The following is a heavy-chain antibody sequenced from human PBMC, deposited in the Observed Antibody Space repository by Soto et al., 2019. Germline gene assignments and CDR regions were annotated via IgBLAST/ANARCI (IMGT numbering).Heavy chain of an antibody. Sequence: VQLQESGPGLVQPSQTLSLACTVSGGSITTVGNYWSWIRQFPGKGQEWIGHISYSGSTNSNPSLRSRLSMSVDTSKNQFSLELSSVTAADTAVYYCARLLGSGNYLGIFDAFDIWGQGTVGTVSS. D-gene: IGHD1-26*01. CDR1: GGSITTVGNY. CDR2: ISYSGST. J-gene: IGHJ3*02. CDR3: ARLLGSGNYLGIFDAFDI. V-gene: IGHV4-31*03.